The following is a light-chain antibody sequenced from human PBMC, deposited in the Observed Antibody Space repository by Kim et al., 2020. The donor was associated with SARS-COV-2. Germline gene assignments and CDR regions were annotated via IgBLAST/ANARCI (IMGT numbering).Light chain of an antibody. Sequence: DIQMTQSPSTLSASVGDRVTITCRASQSVRTWLAWYQQKPGKAPNLLIYDASNLKSGVPSRFSGSGSGTEFTLTISSLQPDDFATYYCQQYGSFLSTFGQGTKVDIK. J-gene: IGKJ1*01. CDR2: DAS. CDR3: QQYGSFLST. CDR1: QSVRTW. V-gene: IGKV1-5*01.